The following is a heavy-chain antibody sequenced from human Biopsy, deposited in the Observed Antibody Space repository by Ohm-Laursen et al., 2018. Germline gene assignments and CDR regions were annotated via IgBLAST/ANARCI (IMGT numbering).Heavy chain of an antibody. CDR2: IFHTGTT. Sequence: SDTLSLTCAVSGYSISTGYYWGWIRQPPGKGLEWIGSIFHTGTTYYNPSLKSRVTISVDTSKNQFSLKLISVTAADTAVYYCARATNSTGWPYYYFYGMDVWGQGTTVTVSS. J-gene: IGHJ6*02. D-gene: IGHD2/OR15-2a*01. V-gene: IGHV4-38-2*01. CDR3: ARATNSTGWPYYYFYGMDV. CDR1: GYSISTGYY.